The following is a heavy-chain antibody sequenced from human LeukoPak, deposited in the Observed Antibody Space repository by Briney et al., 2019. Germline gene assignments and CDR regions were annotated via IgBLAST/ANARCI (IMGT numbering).Heavy chain of an antibody. CDR3: AKDRFFGVVITDMDV. D-gene: IGHD3-3*01. Sequence: GGSLRLSCAASGFTFSSYEMNWVRQAPGKGLEWVSYISSSGSTIYYADSVKGRFTISRDNSKNTLYLQMNSLRAEDTAVYYCAKDRFFGVVITDMDVWGKGTTVTVSS. CDR2: ISSSGSTI. CDR1: GFTFSSYE. V-gene: IGHV3-48*03. J-gene: IGHJ6*03.